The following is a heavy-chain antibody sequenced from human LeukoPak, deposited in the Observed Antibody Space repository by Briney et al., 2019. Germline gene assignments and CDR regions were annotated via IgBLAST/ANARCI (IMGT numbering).Heavy chain of an antibody. D-gene: IGHD6-19*01. CDR3: VKITSSSGGDY. J-gene: IGHJ4*02. CDR2: ISSNGGST. Sequence: GGSQTLSCSAPGYTLSSHAMYWDGQAPSNGLDYVSGISSNGGSTYYADSVKGRFTISRDNSKNTLYLQMSSLRAEDTAVYYCVKITSSSGGDYWGQGTLVTVSS. V-gene: IGHV3-64D*09. CDR1: GYTLSSHA.